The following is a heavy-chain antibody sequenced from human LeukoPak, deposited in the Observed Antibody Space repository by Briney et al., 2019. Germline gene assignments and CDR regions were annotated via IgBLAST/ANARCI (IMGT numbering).Heavy chain of an antibody. CDR2: IFRSGSP. CDR3: ASIDKG. J-gene: IGHJ4*02. CDR1: GGSVSSSSDY. Sequence: SETLSLTCTVSGGSVSSSSDYWGWVRQPPGKGLEWIGSIFRSGSPHYNPSLESRVTISVDTSKNQFSLKLKFVTAADTAVYYCASIDKGWGQGTLVTVS. V-gene: IGHV4-39*07.